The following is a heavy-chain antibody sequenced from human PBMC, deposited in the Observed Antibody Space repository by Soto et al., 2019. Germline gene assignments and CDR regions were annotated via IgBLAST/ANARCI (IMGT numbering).Heavy chain of an antibody. J-gene: IGHJ4*02. CDR3: ARGDHGFDY. V-gene: IGHV4-61*01. CDR2: IYYSGST. Sequence: SETLSLTCTVSGGSVSSGSYYWSWIRQPPGKGLEWIGYIYYSGSTNYNPSLKSRVTISVDTSKNQFSLKLSSVTAADTAMYYCARGDHGFDYWGQGTLVTVSS. CDR1: GGSVSSGSYY.